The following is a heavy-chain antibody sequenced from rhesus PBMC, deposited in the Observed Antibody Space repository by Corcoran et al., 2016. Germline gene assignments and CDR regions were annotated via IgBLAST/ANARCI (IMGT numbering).Heavy chain of an antibody. V-gene: IGHV3S26*01. CDR1: GFTFSSYV. D-gene: IGHD3-28*01. Sequence: DVQLVESGGGLVKPGGSLRLSCVASGFTFSSYVMHWVRQAPGKGLEWVSVIRESGGTIYYADSVKGRFTISRDNAKNSLFLPMNSLMAENTAVYYCTRGDSGYYTVEYFEFWGQGALVTVSS. CDR3: TRGDSGYYTVEYFEF. CDR2: IRESGGTI. J-gene: IGHJ1*01.